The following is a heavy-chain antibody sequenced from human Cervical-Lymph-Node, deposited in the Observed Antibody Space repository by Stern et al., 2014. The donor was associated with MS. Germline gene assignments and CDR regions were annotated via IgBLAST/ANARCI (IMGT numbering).Heavy chain of an antibody. CDR3: ASGRLDY. J-gene: IGHJ4*02. D-gene: IGHD5-12*01. Sequence: QVQLGQSGAEVKKPGASVKVSCKAPGYTLTSYYIHWVRQAPGQGLEWMGMINPSGDSTTYAQKFQGRITMTRDTSTSTVYMEVTSLTSDDTAVYYCASGRLDYWGQGTPVTVS. V-gene: IGHV1-46*01. CDR1: GYTLTSYY. CDR2: INPSGDST.